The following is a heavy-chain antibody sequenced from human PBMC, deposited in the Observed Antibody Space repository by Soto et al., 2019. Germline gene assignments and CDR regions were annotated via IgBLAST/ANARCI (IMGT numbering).Heavy chain of an antibody. V-gene: IGHV3-21*01. CDR1: GFSFSTYS. Sequence: PGGSLRLSCAASGFSFSTYSMNWVRQAPGKGLQWVSSISKTSNSNYIYYADSVKGRFTISRDNAKNSLYLQMDSLRAEDTAVYYCASGSSYGDYWGQGALVTVSS. CDR3: ASGSSYGDY. CDR2: ISKTSNSNYI. J-gene: IGHJ4*02. D-gene: IGHD2-2*01.